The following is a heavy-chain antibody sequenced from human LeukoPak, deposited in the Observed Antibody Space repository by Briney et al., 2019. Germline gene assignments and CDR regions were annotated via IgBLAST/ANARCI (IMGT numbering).Heavy chain of an antibody. CDR2: IDYSGNT. D-gene: IGHD6-13*01. Sequence: SETLSLTCTVSGGSISSGGYYWTWIRQPPGKGLEWIGYIDYSGNTNYSPSLKSRVTISVDTSMNQFSLKLRFLTAADTAVYYCARVGSWYYFDYWSQGTLVTVSS. CDR1: GGSISSGGYY. V-gene: IGHV4-61*08. CDR3: ARVGSWYYFDY. J-gene: IGHJ4*02.